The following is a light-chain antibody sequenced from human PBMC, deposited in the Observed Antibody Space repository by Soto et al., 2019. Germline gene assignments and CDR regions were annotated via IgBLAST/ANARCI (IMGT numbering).Light chain of an antibody. CDR1: QSVSSNS. CDR3: QQYGSTPWT. V-gene: IGKV3-20*01. CDR2: GAS. J-gene: IGKJ1*01. Sequence: EIVLTQSPGTLSLSPGERATLSCRASQSVSSNSLAWYERKPGQAPRLIIYGASRRAAGIPDSISGSGSGTDFTLTITRLEPEDFAVYYCQQYGSTPWTFGQGTKVDIK.